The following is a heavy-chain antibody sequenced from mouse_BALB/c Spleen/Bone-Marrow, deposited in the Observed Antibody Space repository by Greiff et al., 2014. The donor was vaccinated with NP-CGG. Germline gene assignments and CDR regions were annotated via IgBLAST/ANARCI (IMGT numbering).Heavy chain of an antibody. J-gene: IGHJ2*01. Sequence: VMLVESGAELMKPGASVKISYKATDYTFSSYWIEWVKQRPGHGLEWIGEILPGSGSTNYNEKFKGKATFTADTSSNTAYMQLSSLTSEDSAVYYCARGDYFDYWGQGTTLTVSS. V-gene: IGHV1-9*01. CDR1: DYTFSSYW. CDR3: ARGDYFDY. CDR2: ILPGSGST.